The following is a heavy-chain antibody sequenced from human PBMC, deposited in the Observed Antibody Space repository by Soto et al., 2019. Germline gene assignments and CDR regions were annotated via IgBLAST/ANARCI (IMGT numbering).Heavy chain of an antibody. CDR3: ARAGVADYGSGSYYGPWFDP. CDR1: GGSIGSGDYY. Sequence: SETLSLTCTVSGGSIGSGDYYWSWIRQPPGKGLEWIGYIYYSGSTYYNPSLKSRVTISVDTSKNQFSLKLSSVTAADTAVYYCARAGVADYGSGSYYGPWFDPWGQGTLVTVSS. V-gene: IGHV4-30-4*01. D-gene: IGHD3-10*01. CDR2: IYYSGST. J-gene: IGHJ5*02.